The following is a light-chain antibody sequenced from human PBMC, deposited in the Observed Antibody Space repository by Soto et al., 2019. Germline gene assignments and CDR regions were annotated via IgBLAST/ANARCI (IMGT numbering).Light chain of an antibody. CDR3: SSYTSSSPLYV. V-gene: IGLV2-14*01. CDR2: DVS. J-gene: IGLJ1*01. Sequence: QSALTQPAAVSGSPGQSITISCTGTISDVGGYNYVSWYQQHPGKAPKLMIYDVSNRPSGVSNRFSGSKSGNTASLTISGLQAEDEADYYCSSYTSSSPLYVFGTGTKLTVL. CDR1: ISDVGGYNY.